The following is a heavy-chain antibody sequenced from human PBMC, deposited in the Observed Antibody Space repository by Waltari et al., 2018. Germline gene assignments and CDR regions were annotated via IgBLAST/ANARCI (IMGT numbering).Heavy chain of an antibody. CDR1: GGSISSSSYY. CDR2: IYYSGST. Sequence: QLQLQESGPGLVKPSETLSLTCTVSGGSISSSSYYWGWIRQPPGKGLEWIGSIYYSGSTYYNPSLKSRVTISVDTSKNQFSLKLSSVTAADTAVYYCARDIMYYDFWSGYFRYYYMDVWGKGTTVTISS. CDR3: ARDIMYYDFWSGYFRYYYMDV. D-gene: IGHD3-3*01. J-gene: IGHJ6*03. V-gene: IGHV4-39*07.